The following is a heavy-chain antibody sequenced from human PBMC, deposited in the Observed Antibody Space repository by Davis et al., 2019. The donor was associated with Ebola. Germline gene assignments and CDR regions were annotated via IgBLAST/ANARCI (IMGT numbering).Heavy chain of an antibody. D-gene: IGHD3-22*01. CDR3: VASGYYYDSSGYRTQVWSFDF. CDR2: IGTAGDA. Sequence: GESLKISCEASGFTLRSYDMHWVRQSAGKGLEWVSNIGTAGDAYYPGSVKGRFTISRDNAKNSLYLQMNDLRVGDTAVYYCVASGYYYDSSGYRTQVWSFDFWGQGTLVTVSS. V-gene: IGHV3-13*01. CDR1: GFTLRSYD. J-gene: IGHJ4*02.